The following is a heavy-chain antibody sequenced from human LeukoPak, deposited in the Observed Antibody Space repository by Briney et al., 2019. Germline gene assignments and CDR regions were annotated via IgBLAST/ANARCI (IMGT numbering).Heavy chain of an antibody. Sequence: GGSLRLSCAASGFTFSNYAMSWVRQAPGKGLEWVSAITGNGGSTYYTDSVKGRFTISRDNSKNTLYLQMNSLRAEDTAVYYCAKGYNSSWYFNYFDYWGQGTLVTVSS. CDR2: ITGNGGST. CDR1: GFTFSNYA. J-gene: IGHJ4*02. V-gene: IGHV3-23*01. CDR3: AKGYNSSWYFNYFDY. D-gene: IGHD6-13*01.